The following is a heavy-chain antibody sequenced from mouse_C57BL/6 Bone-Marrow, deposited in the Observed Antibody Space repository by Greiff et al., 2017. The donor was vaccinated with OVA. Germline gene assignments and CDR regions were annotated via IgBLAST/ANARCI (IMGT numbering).Heavy chain of an antibody. Sequence: EVKLVESGGGLVKPGGSLKLSCAASGFTFSSYAMSWVRQTPEKRLEWVATISDGGSYTYYPDNVKGRFTISRDNAKNNLYLQMSHLKSEDTAMYYCATTVVAHYYAMDYWGQGTSVTVSS. J-gene: IGHJ4*01. CDR2: ISDGGSYT. D-gene: IGHD1-1*01. CDR1: GFTFSSYA. CDR3: ATTVVAHYYAMDY. V-gene: IGHV5-4*03.